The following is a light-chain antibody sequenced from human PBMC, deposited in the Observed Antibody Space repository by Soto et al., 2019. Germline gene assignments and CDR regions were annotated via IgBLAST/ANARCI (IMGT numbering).Light chain of an antibody. J-gene: IGKJ4*01. CDR2: GAS. CDR3: QQSYSNPLT. CDR1: ETITRY. Sequence: DIQMTQSPSSLSASVGETVIISCRASETITRYLNWYQSKPGKAPRLLISGASSLQSGVPSRFSGSYSGTDFTLTINSLQPEDFATYYCQQSYSNPLTFGGGTKVDI. V-gene: IGKV1-39*01.